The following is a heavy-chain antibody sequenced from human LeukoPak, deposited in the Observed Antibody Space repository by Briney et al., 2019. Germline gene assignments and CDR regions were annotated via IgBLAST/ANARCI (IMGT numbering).Heavy chain of an antibody. Sequence: ETLSLTCTVSGGSISSSSYYWGWIRQPPGKGLEWVANIKQDGSEKYYVDSVKGRFTISRDNAKNSLYLQMNSLRAEDTAVYYCARVGYDILTGYEIYYFDYWGQGTLVTVSS. CDR3: ARVGYDILTGYEIYYFDY. J-gene: IGHJ4*02. CDR1: GGSISSSSYY. V-gene: IGHV3-7*04. D-gene: IGHD3-9*01. CDR2: IKQDGSEK.